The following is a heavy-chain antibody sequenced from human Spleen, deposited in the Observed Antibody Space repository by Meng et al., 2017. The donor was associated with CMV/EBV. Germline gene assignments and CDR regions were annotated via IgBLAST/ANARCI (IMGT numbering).Heavy chain of an antibody. CDR1: GYTFTSYG. Sequence: ASVKVSCKASGYTFTSYGISWVRQAPGQGLEWMGWISAYNGNTNYAQKLQGRVTMTTDTSTSTAYMELSSLRSEDTAVYYCARDQGGRLGKNYYYYYGMDVWGQGTTVTVSS. V-gene: IGHV1-18*01. D-gene: IGHD7-27*01. CDR3: ARDQGGRLGKNYYYYYGMDV. J-gene: IGHJ6*02. CDR2: ISAYNGNT.